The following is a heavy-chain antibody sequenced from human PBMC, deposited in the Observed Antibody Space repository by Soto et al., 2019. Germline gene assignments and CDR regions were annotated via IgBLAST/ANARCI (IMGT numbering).Heavy chain of an antibody. CDR2: IIPISGTA. D-gene: IGHD2-2*01. Sequence: QVQLVQSGAEVKKPGSSVKVSCKASGGTFSSYAISWVRQAPGQGLEWMGGIIPISGTANYAQKFQGSVTITADESTSTVYKGLSSLRSEDTAVYFCARSQGSSTSLEIYYYYYYGMDVWGQGTTVTVSS. CDR1: GGTFSSYA. CDR3: ARSQGSSTSLEIYYYYYYGMDV. J-gene: IGHJ6*02. V-gene: IGHV1-69*01.